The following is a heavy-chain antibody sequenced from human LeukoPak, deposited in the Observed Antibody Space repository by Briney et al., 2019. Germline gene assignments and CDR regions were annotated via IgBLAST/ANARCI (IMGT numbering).Heavy chain of an antibody. CDR3: ARVGGGDDYGALYDAFDI. D-gene: IGHD4-17*01. CDR2: IYQSGST. Sequence: SQTLSLTCAVSGGSISGGGYSWSWIRQSPGKGLEWIGYIYQSGSTYYNPSLKSRVTISVDRSKNQFSLKLSSVTAADTAVYYCARVGGGDDYGALYDAFDIWGQGTMVTVSS. J-gene: IGHJ3*02. V-gene: IGHV4-30-2*06. CDR1: GGSISGGGYS.